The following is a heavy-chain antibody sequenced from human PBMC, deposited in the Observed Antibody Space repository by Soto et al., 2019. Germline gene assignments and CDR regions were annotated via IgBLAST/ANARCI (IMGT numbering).Heavy chain of an antibody. D-gene: IGHD3-3*01. CDR2: MNPNSGNT. CDR1: GYTFTSYD. CDR3: ARGITIFGVVPG. V-gene: IGHV1-8*01. Sequence: GASVKVSCKASGYTFTSYDINWVRQATGQGLEWMGWMNPNSGNTGYAQKFQGRVTMTRNTSISTAYVELSSLRSEDTAVYYCARGITIFGVVPGWGQGTLVTVSS. J-gene: IGHJ4*02.